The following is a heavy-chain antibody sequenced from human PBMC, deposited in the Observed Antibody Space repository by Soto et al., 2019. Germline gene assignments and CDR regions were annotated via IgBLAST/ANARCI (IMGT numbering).Heavy chain of an antibody. V-gene: IGHV4-59*01. CDR1: GGSIRSDY. D-gene: IGHD3-10*01. CDR2: IHYSGST. CDR3: GRRMVRGVIEY. J-gene: IGHJ4*02. Sequence: QVQLQESGPGLVKPSETVSLTCTVSGGSIRSDYWSWIRQPPGKGLEWIGYIHYSGSTKYNPSLKSRFSLSGDTCKSPFSRKLVSVVAAESAVYYCGRRMVRGVIEYWGQGNLV.